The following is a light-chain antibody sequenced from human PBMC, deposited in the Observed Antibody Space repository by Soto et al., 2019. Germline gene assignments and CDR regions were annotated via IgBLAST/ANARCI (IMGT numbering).Light chain of an antibody. CDR2: AAS. J-gene: IGKJ2*01. V-gene: IGKV1-8*01. CDR1: QGISSY. Sequence: AIRMTQSPSSLSASTGDRVTITCRASQGISSYLAWYQQKPGKAPKLLIYAASTLQSGVPSRFSGSGSWTDFTLTISCLQSEDFATYYCQQYYSYPYTFGQGTKLGIK. CDR3: QQYYSYPYT.